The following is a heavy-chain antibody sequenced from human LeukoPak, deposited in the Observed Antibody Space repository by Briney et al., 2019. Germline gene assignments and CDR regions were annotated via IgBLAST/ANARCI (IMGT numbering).Heavy chain of an antibody. CDR1: GYTFTSYD. V-gene: IGHV1-8*01. Sequence: ASVKVSCKASGYTFTSYDINWVRQATGQGLEWMGWMNPNSGNTGYAQKFQGRVTMTRNTSISTAYMELSSLRSEDTAVYYCARGQKGYCSSTSCYMLGVWGQGTTVTVSS. CDR2: MNPNSGNT. J-gene: IGHJ6*02. D-gene: IGHD2-2*01. CDR3: ARGQKGYCSSTSCYMLGV.